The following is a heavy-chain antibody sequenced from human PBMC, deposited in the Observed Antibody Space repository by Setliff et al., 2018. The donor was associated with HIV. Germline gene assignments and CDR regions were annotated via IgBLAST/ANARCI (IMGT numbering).Heavy chain of an antibody. J-gene: IGHJ5*02. CDR1: GGSFSDYY. Sequence: SETLSLTCAVYGGSFSDYYWSWIRQPPGRGLEWIGEINHSGNTNYNPSLKSRVTISVDTSKNQFSLKLSSVTAADTAVYYCARGGRSLAAQTWFDPWGQGTLVTVSS. CDR3: ARGGRSLAAQTWFDP. CDR2: INHSGNT. V-gene: IGHV4-34*01. D-gene: IGHD6-6*01.